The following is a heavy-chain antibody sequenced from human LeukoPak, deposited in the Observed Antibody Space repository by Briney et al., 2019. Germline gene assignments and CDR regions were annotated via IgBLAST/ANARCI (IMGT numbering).Heavy chain of an antibody. CDR3: ARDPYAALYYYYGMDV. CDR2: ISGRGSYI. V-gene: IGHV3-21*01. J-gene: IGHJ6*02. Sequence: GGSKRLSCAAFGFTFSDYSMNCVRQAPGKGLEWVSFISGRGSYIYYVESVKGRSTISRDNAKNSVYLEMHRLRAEDTAVYYCARDPYAALYYYYGMDVWGQGTTVTVSS. D-gene: IGHD3-16*01. CDR1: GFTFSDYS.